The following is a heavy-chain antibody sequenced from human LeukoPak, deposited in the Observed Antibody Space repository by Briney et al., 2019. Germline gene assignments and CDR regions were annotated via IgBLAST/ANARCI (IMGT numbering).Heavy chain of an antibody. Sequence: GGSLRLSCAASGFTFSSYSMHWVRQAPGKGLEWVAVISYDGSNKYYPDSVKGRFTISRDNSRNTLYLQMNSLRAEDTAVYYCAIGGYSSSSVPFDYWGQGTLVTVSS. D-gene: IGHD6-6*01. CDR1: GFTFSSYS. CDR2: ISYDGSNK. V-gene: IGHV3-30-3*02. J-gene: IGHJ4*02. CDR3: AIGGYSSSSVPFDY.